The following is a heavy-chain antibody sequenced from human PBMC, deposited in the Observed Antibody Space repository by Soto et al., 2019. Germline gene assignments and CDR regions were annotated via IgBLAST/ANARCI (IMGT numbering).Heavy chain of an antibody. J-gene: IGHJ3*02. CDR3: ARDREVSDSFDI. CDR1: GGSISSGGYY. D-gene: IGHD2-15*01. V-gene: IGHV4-31*03. CDR2: IYYSGST. Sequence: SETLSLTCTVSGGSISSGGYYWSWIRQHPGKGLEWIGYIYYSGSTYYNPSLKSRVTISVDTSKNQFSLKLSSVTAADTAVYYCARDREVSDSFDIWGQGIMVTVSS.